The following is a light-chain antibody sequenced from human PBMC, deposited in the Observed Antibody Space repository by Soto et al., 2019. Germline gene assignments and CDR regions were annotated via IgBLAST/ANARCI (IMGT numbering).Light chain of an antibody. V-gene: IGLV1-44*01. Sequence: QSVLSQPPSASGTPGQTVIISCSGSRSDIGSNFVNWYQHLPGTAPKLLIYNSNQRPSGVPDRFSGSKSDTSASLAISGLQSEDEADYYCAAWDDSLTGPVFGTGTKLTVL. CDR1: RSDIGSNF. CDR3: AAWDDSLTGPV. CDR2: NSN. J-gene: IGLJ1*01.